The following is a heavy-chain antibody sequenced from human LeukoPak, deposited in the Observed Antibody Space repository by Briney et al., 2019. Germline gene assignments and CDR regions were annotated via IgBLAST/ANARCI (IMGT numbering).Heavy chain of an antibody. CDR1: GGSISTYY. Sequence: SETLSLTCTVSGGSISTYYWSWIRQPPGKGLEWIGYIHYSGSAKYNPSLKSRVTISVDTSKSQFFLKLNSVTAADTAVYFCARSSGSGNYFDYWGQGTLVTVSS. CDR2: IHYSGSA. J-gene: IGHJ4*02. V-gene: IGHV4-59*01. CDR3: ARSSGSGNYFDY. D-gene: IGHD3-10*01.